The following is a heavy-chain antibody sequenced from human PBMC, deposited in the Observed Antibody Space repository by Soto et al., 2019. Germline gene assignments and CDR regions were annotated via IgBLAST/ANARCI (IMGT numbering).Heavy chain of an antibody. Sequence: QVQLQESGPGLVKPSETLSLTCTVSGGSVSSSSDYWSWIRQPPGKGLQWIGYIYYTGSTSYNPSXXXRXXISLDTSKNQFSLKLNSVTAADTAIYFCARDLSYSSGTFDPWGQGTLVTVSS. D-gene: IGHD3-22*01. CDR2: IYYTGST. V-gene: IGHV4-61*01. J-gene: IGHJ5*02. CDR1: GGSVSSSSDY. CDR3: ARDLSYSSGTFDP.